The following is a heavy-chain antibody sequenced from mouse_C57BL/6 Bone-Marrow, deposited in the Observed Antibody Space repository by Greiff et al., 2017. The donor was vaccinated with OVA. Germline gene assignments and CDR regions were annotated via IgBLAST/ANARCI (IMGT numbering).Heavy chain of an antibody. CDR3: TTRYVLFAY. D-gene: IGHD2-12*01. CDR1: GFNIKDDY. V-gene: IGHV14-4*01. CDR2: IDPENGDT. J-gene: IGHJ3*01. Sequence: VQLQQSGAELVRPGASVKLSCTASGFNIKDDYMHWVKQRPEQGLEWIGWIDPENGDTEYASKFQGKATITADTSSNTAYLQLSSLTSEDTAVYYCTTRYVLFAYCGQGTLVTVSA.